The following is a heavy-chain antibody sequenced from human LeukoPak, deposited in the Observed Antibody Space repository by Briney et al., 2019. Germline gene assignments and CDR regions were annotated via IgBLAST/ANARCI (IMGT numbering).Heavy chain of an antibody. J-gene: IGHJ6*02. CDR3: ARRGTNYGGNSGYYYGMDV. CDR1: GGSFSGYY. CDR2: INHSGST. D-gene: IGHD4-23*01. V-gene: IGHV4-34*01. Sequence: SETLSLTCAVYGGSFSGYYWSWIRQPPGKGLEWIGEINHSGSTNYNPSLKSRVTISVDTSKNQFSLKLSSVTAADTAVYYCARRGTNYGGNSGYYYGMDVWGQGTTVTVSS.